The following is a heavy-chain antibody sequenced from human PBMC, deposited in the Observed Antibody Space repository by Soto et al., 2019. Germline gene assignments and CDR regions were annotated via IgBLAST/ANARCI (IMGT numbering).Heavy chain of an antibody. J-gene: IGHJ5*02. CDR1: GGAISSYY. Sequence: TLSLTCTVSGGAISSYYWSWIRQPPGKGLEWIGYIYYSGSTNYNPSLKSRVTISVDTSKNQFSLKLSSVTAADTAVYYCARWSIGDCWSGYSRAWFDPWGQGTLVTVSS. D-gene: IGHD3-3*01. V-gene: IGHV4-59*01. CDR3: ARWSIGDCWSGYSRAWFDP. CDR2: IYYSGST.